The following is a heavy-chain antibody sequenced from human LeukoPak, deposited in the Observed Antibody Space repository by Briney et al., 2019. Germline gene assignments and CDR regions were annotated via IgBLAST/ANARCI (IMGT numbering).Heavy chain of an antibody. D-gene: IGHD6-19*01. V-gene: IGHV3-53*01. CDR2: ISSSGSGT. CDR1: GFTVSSNY. CDR3: AKGDGCSVWCHFHY. J-gene: IGHJ4*02. Sequence: PGGSMRLACAASGFTVSSNYMSWVRQAPGKGLDWVSAISSSGSGTYYADSVEGLFTIHRDKPKNTLYLQMNSVRAEDTAVYYCAKGDGCSVWCHFHYWGQGTLVTVSS.